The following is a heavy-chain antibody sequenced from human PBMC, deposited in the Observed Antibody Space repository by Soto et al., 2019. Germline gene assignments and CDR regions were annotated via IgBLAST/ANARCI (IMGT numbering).Heavy chain of an antibody. Sequence: QVQLQESGPGLVKPSETLSLTCTVSGGSISSYYWIWIRQPPGKGLEYIGYIYYSGSTNYNPSLKSRLTISVDTSKNQFSLKLSSVTAADTAVYYCARGTSTIAARPLDYWGQGTLVTVSS. V-gene: IGHV4-59*01. CDR2: IYYSGST. CDR1: GGSISSYY. J-gene: IGHJ4*02. D-gene: IGHD6-6*01. CDR3: ARGTSTIAARPLDY.